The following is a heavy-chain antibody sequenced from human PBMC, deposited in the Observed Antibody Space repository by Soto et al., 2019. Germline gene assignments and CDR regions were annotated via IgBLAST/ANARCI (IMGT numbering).Heavy chain of an antibody. CDR1: GFTFTSSA. J-gene: IGHJ4*02. CDR2: IVVGSGNT. D-gene: IGHD3-10*01. V-gene: IGHV1-58*01. Sequence: SVKVSCKASGFTFTSSAVQWVRQARGQRLEWIGWIVVGSGNTNYAQKFQERVTITRDMSTSTAYMELSSLRSEDTAVYYCAAGDTMVRGVITPPDYWGQGXLVTVSS. CDR3: AAGDTMVRGVITPPDY.